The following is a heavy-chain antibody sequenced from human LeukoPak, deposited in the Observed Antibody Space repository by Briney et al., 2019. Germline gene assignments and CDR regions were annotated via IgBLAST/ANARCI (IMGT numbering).Heavy chain of an antibody. CDR3: AREYHDSSGYLDY. CDR1: GFTFRRYG. V-gene: IGHV3-23*01. J-gene: IGHJ4*02. Sequence: GGSLRLSCAASGFTFRRYGMTWVRQAPGKGLDWVSSVSDSGRNTYYADSVKGRFTISRDNSRNTLYLQMNSLRAEATAVYYCAREYHDSSGYLDYWGQGTLVTVSS. D-gene: IGHD3-22*01. CDR2: VSDSGRNT.